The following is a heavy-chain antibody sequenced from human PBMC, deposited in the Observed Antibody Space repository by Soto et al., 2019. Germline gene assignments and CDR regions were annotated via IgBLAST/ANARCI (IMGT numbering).Heavy chain of an antibody. CDR1: GYTLTELS. J-gene: IGHJ4*02. V-gene: IGHV1-24*01. Sequence: ASVKVSCKVSGYTLTELSMHWVRQAPGKGLEWMGGFDPEDGETIYAQKFQGRVTRTEDTSTDTAYMELSSLRSEDTAVYYCATFGGANWNPRGYFDYWGQGTLVTVSS. CDR2: FDPEDGET. D-gene: IGHD3-16*01. CDR3: ATFGGANWNPRGYFDY.